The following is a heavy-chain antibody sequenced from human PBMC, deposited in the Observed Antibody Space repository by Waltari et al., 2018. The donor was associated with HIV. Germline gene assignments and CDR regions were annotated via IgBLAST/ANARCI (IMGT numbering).Heavy chain of an antibody. Sequence: EVQLLESGGGLIEPGGSLRLSCVGSGFIFSSYAMSWVGQAPGKGLEWVSGISGSGNSTYYAGSVKGRFIISRDNSKNTVFLQMNSLRAEDTAVYYCAKGDCNSPSCPFDFWGQVTLVTVSS. D-gene: IGHD2-2*01. CDR3: AKGDCNSPSCPFDF. J-gene: IGHJ4*02. V-gene: IGHV3-23*01. CDR2: ISGSGNST. CDR1: GFIFSSYA.